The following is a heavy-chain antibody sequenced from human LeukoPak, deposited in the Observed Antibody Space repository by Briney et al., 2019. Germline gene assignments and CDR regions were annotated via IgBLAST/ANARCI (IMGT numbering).Heavy chain of an antibody. CDR1: GGSISSYS. V-gene: IGHV4-4*07. J-gene: IGHJ2*01. D-gene: IGHD4-23*01. CDR3: ARTVVTLDWYFDL. CDR2: FYTSGTT. Sequence: SETLSLTCSVSGGSISSYSWNWIRQPAGKGLEWIGRFYTSGTTNYDPSLKSRVTMSIDTSKNQVSLKMRSVTAADTAVYYCARTVVTLDWYFDLWGRGTLVSVSS.